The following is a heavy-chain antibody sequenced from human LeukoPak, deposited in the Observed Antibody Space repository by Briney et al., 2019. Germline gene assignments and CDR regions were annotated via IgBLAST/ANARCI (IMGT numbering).Heavy chain of an antibody. Sequence: GASVKVSCKASGYTFTTYAMHWVRQAPGQRLEWMGWINAGNGNTKYSQRFLGRVAITRDTSASTAYMELSSLRSEDTAVYYCARDSLYSYGYDRSTWFNYWGQGTLATVSS. J-gene: IGHJ4*02. D-gene: IGHD5-18*01. CDR3: ARDSLYSYGYDRSTWFNY. CDR1: GYTFTTYA. V-gene: IGHV1-3*01. CDR2: INAGNGNT.